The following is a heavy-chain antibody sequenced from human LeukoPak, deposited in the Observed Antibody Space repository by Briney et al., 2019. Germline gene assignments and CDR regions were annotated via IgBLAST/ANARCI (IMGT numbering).Heavy chain of an antibody. CDR3: ARDLPWFAP. Sequence: GGSLRLSCAASGFTFSRYAIHWVRQAPGKGLEWVAAISFDGRNKYFADSVNGRFTISRDNSNNAVYLQMNSLRTEDTAVYYCARDLPWFAPWGQGTLVTVSS. J-gene: IGHJ5*02. V-gene: IGHV3-30*04. CDR2: ISFDGRNK. CDR1: GFTFSRYA.